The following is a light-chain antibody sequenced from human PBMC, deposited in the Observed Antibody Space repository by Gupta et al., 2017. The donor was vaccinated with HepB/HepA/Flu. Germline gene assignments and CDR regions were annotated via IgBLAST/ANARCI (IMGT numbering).Light chain of an antibody. V-gene: IGKV4-1*01. Sequence: DIVMTQSPDSLAVSLGERATINCKSSQSVLYSSNNKNYLAWFQQKPGQPPKLLIYWASTRKSGVPDRFSGSASGTDFTLTISILHAEDVTVYYCQQDDSTPYTFGQGTRLEIK. J-gene: IGKJ2*01. CDR1: QSVLYSSNNKNY. CDR3: QQDDSTPYT. CDR2: WAS.